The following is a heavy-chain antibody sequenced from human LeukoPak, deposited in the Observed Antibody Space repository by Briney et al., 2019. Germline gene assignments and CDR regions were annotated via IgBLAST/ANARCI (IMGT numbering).Heavy chain of an antibody. CDR1: GFSVSSNY. CDR3: ARNGGSGYCSSSNCYEGFDY. J-gene: IGHJ4*02. D-gene: IGHD2-2*01. CDR2: IYSGESA. V-gene: IGHV3-66*01. Sequence: GGSLRLSCAASGFSVSSNYMSWVPQAPGKGLEWVSTIYSGESAYYADSVKGRFTISRDNSKNALVLQMNSLTAADTAVYYCARNGGSGYCSSSNCYEGFDYWGQGTMVTVSS.